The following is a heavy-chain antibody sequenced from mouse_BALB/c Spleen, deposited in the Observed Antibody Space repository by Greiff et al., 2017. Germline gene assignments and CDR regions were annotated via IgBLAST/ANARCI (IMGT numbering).Heavy chain of an antibody. V-gene: IGHV14-1*02. CDR3: AGTGVATSDY. J-gene: IGHJ2*01. CDR2: IDPENGNT. D-gene: IGHD1-1*01. Sequence: VQLQQSGAELVRPGALVKLSCKASGFNIKDYYMNWVKQRPEQGLEWIGWIDPENGNTIYDPKFQGKASITADTSSNTAYLQLSSLTSEDTAVYYCAGTGVATSDYWGQGTTLTVSS. CDR1: GFNIKDYY.